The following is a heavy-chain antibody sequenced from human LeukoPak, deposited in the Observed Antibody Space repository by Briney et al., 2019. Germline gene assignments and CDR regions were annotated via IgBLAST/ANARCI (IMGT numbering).Heavy chain of an antibody. J-gene: IGHJ4*02. Sequence: GGSLRLSCAASGFTVSSNYMSWVRQAPGKGLEWVSVIYSGGSTYYADSVKGRFTISRDNSKNTLYLQMNSLRAEDTAVYYCARARDVVVTAIPDYWGQGTLVTVSS. CDR2: IYSGGST. CDR3: ARARDVVVTAIPDY. V-gene: IGHV3-53*01. D-gene: IGHD2-21*02. CDR1: GFTVSSNY.